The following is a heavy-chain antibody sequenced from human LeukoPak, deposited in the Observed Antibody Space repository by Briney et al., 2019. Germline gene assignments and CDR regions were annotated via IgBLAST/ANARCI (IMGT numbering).Heavy chain of an antibody. Sequence: PGGSLRLSCAASGFTFSSYWMHWVRQAPGKGLEWVSGINWNGGSIGYADSVKGRFTISRDNAKNSLYLQMNSLRAEDTALYYCARGLVAGTPPDLDYWGQGTLVTVSS. J-gene: IGHJ4*02. CDR2: INWNGGSI. V-gene: IGHV3-20*04. CDR3: ARGLVAGTPPDLDY. CDR1: GFTFSSYW. D-gene: IGHD6-19*01.